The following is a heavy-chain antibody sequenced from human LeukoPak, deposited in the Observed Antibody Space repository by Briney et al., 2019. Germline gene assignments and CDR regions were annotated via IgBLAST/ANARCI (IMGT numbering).Heavy chain of an antibody. CDR3: AKGAQYDFWSGYTLEYFDV. V-gene: IGHV3-23*01. CDR2: ISASGSTT. J-gene: IGHJ4*02. D-gene: IGHD3-3*01. CDR1: GFTFSSYA. Sequence: PGGSLRLSCAASGFTFSSYAMNWVRHAPGKGLDWVSFISASGSTTHYADSVTGRFTISRDNSNNTLYLQINSLRAEHTAAYYCAKGAQYDFWSGYTLEYFDVWGKGTLVTVSS.